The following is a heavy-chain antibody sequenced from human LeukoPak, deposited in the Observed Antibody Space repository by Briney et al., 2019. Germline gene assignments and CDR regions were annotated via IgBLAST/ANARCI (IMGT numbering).Heavy chain of an antibody. V-gene: IGHV4-34*01. CDR2: INHSGST. CDR1: GGSFSGYY. CDR3: TRRATGSIAAAQWTTGAFDI. D-gene: IGHD6-13*01. Sequence: PSETLSLTCAVYGGSFSGYYWSWIRQPPGKGLEWIGEINHSGSTNYNPSLKSRVTISVDTSKNQFSLKLSSVTAADTAVYYCTRRATGSIAAAQWTTGAFDIWGQGTMVTVSS. J-gene: IGHJ3*02.